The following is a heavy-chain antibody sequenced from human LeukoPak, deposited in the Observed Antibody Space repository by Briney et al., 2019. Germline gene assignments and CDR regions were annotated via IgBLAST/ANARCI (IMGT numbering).Heavy chain of an antibody. CDR1: GGTFSSYA. CDR2: IIPIFGTA. J-gene: IGHJ6*02. D-gene: IGHD3-3*01. V-gene: IGHV1-69*13. Sequence: SVKVSCKASGGTFSSYAISWVRQAPGQGLEWMGGIIPIFGTANYAQKFQGRVTITAGESTSTAYMELSSLRSEDTAVYYCARARITIFGVVIFHYYGMDVWGQGTTVTVSS. CDR3: ARARITIFGVVIFHYYGMDV.